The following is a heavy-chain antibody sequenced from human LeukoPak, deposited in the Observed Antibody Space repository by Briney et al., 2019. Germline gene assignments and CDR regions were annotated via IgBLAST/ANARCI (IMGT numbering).Heavy chain of an antibody. D-gene: IGHD3-22*01. CDR3: ARDKHYDSSVYFDY. V-gene: IGHV4-38-2*02. Sequence: SETLSLTCAVSGYPISSGYYWGWIRQPPGKGLEWVGSIHHSGSTYYSPPLKSRVTISMDTSKNQFSLKMTSVIAADTAVYYCARDKHYDSSVYFDYWGQGTPVTVSS. CDR2: IHHSGST. CDR1: GYPISSGYY. J-gene: IGHJ4*02.